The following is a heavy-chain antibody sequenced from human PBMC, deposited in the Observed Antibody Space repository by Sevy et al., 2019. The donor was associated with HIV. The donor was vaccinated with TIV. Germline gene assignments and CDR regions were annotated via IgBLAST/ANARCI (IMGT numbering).Heavy chain of an antibody. D-gene: IGHD2-15*01. J-gene: IGHJ6*03. CDR3: ATGGVGYCSGGSCYSYYYYYMDV. CDR2: IIPIFGTA. CDR1: GGTFSSYA. Sequence: ASVKVSCKASGGTFSSYAISWVRQAPGQGLEWMGGIIPIFGTANYAQRFQGRVTITADKSTSTAYMELSGLRSEDTAVYYCATGGVGYCSGGSCYSYYYYYMDVWGKGTTVTVSS. V-gene: IGHV1-69*06.